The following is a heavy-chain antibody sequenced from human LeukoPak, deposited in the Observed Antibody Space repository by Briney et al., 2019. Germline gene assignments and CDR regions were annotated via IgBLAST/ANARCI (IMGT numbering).Heavy chain of an antibody. CDR1: GFTFSSYA. D-gene: IGHD5-18*01. CDR3: AKGATINSYVYYDH. J-gene: IGHJ5*02. Sequence: QAGGSLRLSCAASGFTFSSYAMSWVRQAPGKGLEWVSGITGSGGSTYYADSVKGRFTISRDNSKNTLYLQMNTLRAEDTAVYYCAKGATINSYVYYDHWGQGTLVTVSS. V-gene: IGHV3-23*01. CDR2: ITGSGGST.